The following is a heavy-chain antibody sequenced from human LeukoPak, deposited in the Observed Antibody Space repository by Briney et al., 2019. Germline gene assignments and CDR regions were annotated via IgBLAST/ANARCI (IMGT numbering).Heavy chain of an antibody. D-gene: IGHD4-17*01. CDR2: ISYDGSNK. Sequence: PGGSLRLSCAASGFTFSSYAMHWVRQAPGKGLEWVAVISYDGSNKYYADSVKGRFTISRDNSKNTLYLQMNSLRAEDTAVYYCAKVQYGDYELDYWGQGTLVTVSS. V-gene: IGHV3-30-3*01. CDR3: AKVQYGDYELDY. J-gene: IGHJ4*02. CDR1: GFTFSSYA.